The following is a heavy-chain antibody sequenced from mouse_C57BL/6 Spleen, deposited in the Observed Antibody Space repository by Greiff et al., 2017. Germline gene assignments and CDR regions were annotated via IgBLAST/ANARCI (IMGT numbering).Heavy chain of an antibody. CDR2: ISDGGSYT. J-gene: IGHJ3*01. Sequence: DVKLVESGGGLVKPGGSLKLSCAASGFTFSSYAMSWVRQTPEKRLEWVATISDGGSYTYYPDNVKGRFTISRDNAKNNLYLQMSHLKSEDTAMYYCAREGLSPWFAYWGQGTLVTVSA. CDR1: GFTFSSYA. V-gene: IGHV5-4*03. CDR3: AREGLSPWFAY. D-gene: IGHD2-3*01.